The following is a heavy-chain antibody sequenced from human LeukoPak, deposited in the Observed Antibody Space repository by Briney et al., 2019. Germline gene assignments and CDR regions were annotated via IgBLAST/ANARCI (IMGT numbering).Heavy chain of an antibody. V-gene: IGHV3-23*01. J-gene: IGHJ4*02. D-gene: IGHD6-19*01. CDR3: AKVRAGHFFDY. CDR1: GFTFSHYA. Sequence: GGSLRLSCAASGFTFSHYAMSWVRQAPGKGLEWVSSISGTGGSTYYADSVKGRFTISSDNSKNALYLQMDSLRAEDTAVYYCAKVRAGHFFDYWGQGTLVTVSS. CDR2: ISGTGGST.